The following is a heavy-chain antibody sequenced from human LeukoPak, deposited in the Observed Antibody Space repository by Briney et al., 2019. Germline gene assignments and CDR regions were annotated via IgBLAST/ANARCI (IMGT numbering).Heavy chain of an antibody. CDR2: IYSGGST. Sequence: GGSLSLSRAASGFTDSTNYMRWLREAPGKGLEWVSNIYSGGSTYYADSVKGRFTISRDNYKNALYLQMNSLRAEDTAVYYCARVQGETLPTNAFDIWGQGTMVTVSS. V-gene: IGHV3-66*01. CDR3: ARVQGETLPTNAFDI. D-gene: IGHD5-12*01. CDR1: GFTDSTNY. J-gene: IGHJ3*02.